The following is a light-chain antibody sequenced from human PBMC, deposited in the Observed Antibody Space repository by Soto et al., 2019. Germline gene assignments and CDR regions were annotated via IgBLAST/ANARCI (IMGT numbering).Light chain of an antibody. CDR2: EVS. J-gene: IGLJ1*01. Sequence: QSALTQPPSASGSPGQSVTISCTGTSIDVGGYNYDSWYQQHPGKAPKLMIYEVSKRPSGVPDRFSGSKSGNTASLTVSGLQAEDEADYYCSSYAGSNIHYVFGTGTKLTVL. V-gene: IGLV2-8*01. CDR1: SIDVGGYNY. CDR3: SSYAGSNIHYV.